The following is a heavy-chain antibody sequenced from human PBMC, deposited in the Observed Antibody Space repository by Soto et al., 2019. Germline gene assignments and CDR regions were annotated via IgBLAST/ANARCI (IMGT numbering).Heavy chain of an antibody. Sequence: QVQVVQSRAEVKKPGASVRVSCKTSGYTFTDYDINGVRQAAGQGLEYMGWMSPDSGNTGYSQQFQGRVSMTSNTSTSTAYMELSSLTSEDTAVYYREVTTGYWGQGTMVTVSS. CDR3: EVTTGY. CDR1: GYTFTDYD. CDR2: MSPDSGNT. V-gene: IGHV1-8*02. J-gene: IGHJ4*02. D-gene: IGHD1-1*01.